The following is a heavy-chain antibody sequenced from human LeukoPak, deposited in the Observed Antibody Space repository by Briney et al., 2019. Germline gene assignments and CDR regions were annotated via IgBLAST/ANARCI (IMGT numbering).Heavy chain of an antibody. CDR3: VRDLGYYYMDV. CDR1: AFSLNAYN. CDR2: ISYTGTYI. Sequence: GGSLRLSCAASAFSLNAYNMNWVRQAPGKGLEWVSSISYTGTYIYYADSVKGRFTVSRDNARDTLYLQMNSLRVEDTAFYYCVRDLGYYYMDVWGKGATVTVS. J-gene: IGHJ6*03. V-gene: IGHV3-21*01.